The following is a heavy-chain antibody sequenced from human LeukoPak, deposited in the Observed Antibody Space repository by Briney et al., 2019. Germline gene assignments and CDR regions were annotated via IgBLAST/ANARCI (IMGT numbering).Heavy chain of an antibody. D-gene: IGHD3-9*01. J-gene: IGHJ5*02. Sequence: GRSLRLSCAASGFTFSSYGMHWVRQAPGKGLEWVAVISYDGSNKYYADSVKGRFTISRDNSKNTLYLQMNSLRAEDTAVYYCARPLRYFDWAYDPWGQGTLVTVSS. CDR2: ISYDGSNK. CDR3: ARPLRYFDWAYDP. V-gene: IGHV3-30*03. CDR1: GFTFSSYG.